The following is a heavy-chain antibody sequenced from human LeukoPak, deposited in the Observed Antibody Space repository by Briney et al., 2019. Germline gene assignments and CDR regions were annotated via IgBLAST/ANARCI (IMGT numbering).Heavy chain of an antibody. CDR1: GFTFSSYA. Sequence: GGSLRLSCAASGFTFSSYAMSWVRQAPGKGLEWVSAISGSGGSTYYADSVKGRFTISRDNSKNTLYLQMNSLRAEDTAVYYCAREPNPFTVTPGWFDPWGQGTLVTVSS. J-gene: IGHJ5*02. CDR2: ISGSGGST. D-gene: IGHD4-11*01. V-gene: IGHV3-23*01. CDR3: AREPNPFTVTPGWFDP.